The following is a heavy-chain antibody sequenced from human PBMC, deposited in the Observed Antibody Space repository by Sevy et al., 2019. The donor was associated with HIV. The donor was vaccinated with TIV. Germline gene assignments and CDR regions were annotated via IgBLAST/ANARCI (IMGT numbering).Heavy chain of an antibody. CDR1: GGSIGNYY. D-gene: IGHD7-27*01. J-gene: IGHJ3*02. V-gene: IGHV4-59*01. CDR3: ARYELGAFDI. CDR2: ISYSGST. Sequence: SETLSITCTVSGGSIGNYYWSWIRQPPGKGLEWIGYISYSGSTNYNPSLKSRVTISVDTSKNQFFLRLRSVTAADTAVFYCARYELGAFDIRGQGTMVTVSS.